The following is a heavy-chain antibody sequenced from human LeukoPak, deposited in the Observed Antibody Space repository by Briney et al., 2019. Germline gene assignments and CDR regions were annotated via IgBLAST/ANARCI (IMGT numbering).Heavy chain of an antibody. J-gene: IGHJ4*02. CDR2: INPDSGGT. CDR1: GYTFTGYY. Sequence: ASVKVSCKGSGYTFTGYYMHWVRHAPGQGLEWMGWINPDSGGTKYAQNFQGRVTMSRDTSPSTVYMELSSLRSEDTAVYYCARVSGDYSMPFDYWGQGTLVTVSS. CDR3: ARVSGDYSMPFDY. D-gene: IGHD2/OR15-2a*01. V-gene: IGHV1-2*02.